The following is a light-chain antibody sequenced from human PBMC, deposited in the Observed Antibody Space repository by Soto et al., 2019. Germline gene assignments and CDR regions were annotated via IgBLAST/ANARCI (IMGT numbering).Light chain of an antibody. Sequence: EVGLSQSQGTLSLSPGERATLSCRASQTVRNNYLAWYQQKPGQAPRLLIYDASNRATGIPARFSGSGSATDFTLTISSLEPEDFAVYYCQQRSSWITFGQGTRLEIK. CDR3: QQRSSWIT. CDR2: DAS. J-gene: IGKJ5*01. CDR1: QTVRNNY. V-gene: IGKV3-11*01.